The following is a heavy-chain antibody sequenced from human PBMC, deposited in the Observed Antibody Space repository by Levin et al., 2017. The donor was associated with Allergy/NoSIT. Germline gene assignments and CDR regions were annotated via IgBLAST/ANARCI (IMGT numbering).Heavy chain of an antibody. Sequence: PGGSLRLSCAASGFTFSSYSMNWVRQAPGKGLEWVSYISSSSSTIYYADSVKGRFTISRDNAKNSLYLQMNSLRDEDTAVYYCARDYYRGRSGWPTFDYWGQGTLVTVSS. V-gene: IGHV3-48*02. CDR3: ARDYYRGRSGWPTFDY. J-gene: IGHJ4*02. CDR2: ISSSSSTI. CDR1: GFTFSSYS. D-gene: IGHD6-19*01.